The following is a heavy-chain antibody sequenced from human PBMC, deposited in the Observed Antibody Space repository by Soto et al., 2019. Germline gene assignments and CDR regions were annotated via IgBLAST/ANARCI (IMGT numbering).Heavy chain of an antibody. J-gene: IGHJ5*02. V-gene: IGHV3-30-3*01. CDR1: GFSFSSYA. Sequence: QVRLVESGGGVVQPGRSLRLSCTASGFSFSSYAMYWFRQPPGKGLEWVAVISHDGINKHYADSVKGRVTVSRDNSNHSLDLQLNSLRGEDTAMYYCARDMYSTDYFVKWFEPWGHGTLVTVSS. CDR3: ARDMYSTDYFVKWFEP. CDR2: ISHDGINK. D-gene: IGHD6-13*01.